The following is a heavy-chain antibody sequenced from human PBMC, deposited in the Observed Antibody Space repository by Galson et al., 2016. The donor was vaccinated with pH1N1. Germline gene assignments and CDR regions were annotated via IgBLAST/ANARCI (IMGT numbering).Heavy chain of an antibody. J-gene: IGHJ4*02. CDR1: GFSFRSYW. CDR2: IDPSNGGT. D-gene: IGHD7-27*01. Sequence: SCAASGFSFRSYWMGWVRQAPGQGLEWMGVIDPSNGGTTFAQKLQSLVTMTRDTSTSTVYMELRGLRSEDTAVYYCIRDLGRLRDFWGQGTLVTVSS. CDR3: IRDLGRLRDF. V-gene: IGHV1-46*03.